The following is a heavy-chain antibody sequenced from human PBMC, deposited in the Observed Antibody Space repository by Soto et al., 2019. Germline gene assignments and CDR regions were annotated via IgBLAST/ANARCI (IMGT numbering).Heavy chain of an antibody. CDR3: AKGKTYYYDSHGYYYADY. Sequence: QVPLVESGGGVVQPGRSLRLSCAASGFTFSNFGMHWVRQAPGQGLAGVAVISYDGSNKYYADSVQGRFTISRDNSKNTRYLRINSLIAEDMSVYYCAKGKTYYYDSHGYYYADYWCKGSIVTVSS. CDR2: ISYDGSNK. D-gene: IGHD3-22*01. V-gene: IGHV3-30*18. J-gene: IGHJ4*02. CDR1: GFTFSNFG.